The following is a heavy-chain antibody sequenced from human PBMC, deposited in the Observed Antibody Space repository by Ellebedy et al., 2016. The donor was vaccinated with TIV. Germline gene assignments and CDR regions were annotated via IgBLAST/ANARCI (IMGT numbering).Heavy chain of an antibody. J-gene: IGHJ5*02. D-gene: IGHD2-2*01. Sequence: GESLKISXKGSGYSFTSYWIGWVRQMPGKGLEWMGIIYPGDSDTRYSPSFQGQVTISADKSISTAYLQWSSLKASDTAMYYCARRRPAAVQRIGWFDPWGQGTLVTVSS. CDR2: IYPGDSDT. V-gene: IGHV5-51*01. CDR1: GYSFTSYW. CDR3: ARRRPAAVQRIGWFDP.